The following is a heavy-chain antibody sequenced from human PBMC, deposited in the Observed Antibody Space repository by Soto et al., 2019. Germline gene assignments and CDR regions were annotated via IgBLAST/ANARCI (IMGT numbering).Heavy chain of an antibody. CDR1: GFTFSTSA. CDR2: TSDSGGRT. CDR3: AKSLNINWKNWFDP. V-gene: IGHV3-23*01. D-gene: IGHD1-1*01. J-gene: IGHJ5*02. Sequence: QLLESGGGLAQPGGSLTLSCAASGFTFSTSAMNWVRQAPGKGLEWVSLTSDSGGRTYYADSVKGRFTISRDNSKNTPYLQRNSLRAEDTAVYYCAKSLNINWKNWFDPWGQGTLVTVSS.